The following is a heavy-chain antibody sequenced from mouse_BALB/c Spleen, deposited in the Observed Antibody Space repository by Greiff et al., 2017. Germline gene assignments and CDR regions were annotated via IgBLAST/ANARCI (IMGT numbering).Heavy chain of an antibody. D-gene: IGHD1-1*01. CDR2: ISSGSSTI. J-gene: IGHJ2*01. Sequence: EVQVVESGGGLVQPGGSRKLSCAASGFTFSSFGMHWVRQAPEKGLEWVAYISSGSSTIYYADTVKGRFTISRDNPKNTLFLQMTSLRSEDTAMYYCARSRYYGSQTLFDYWGQGTTLTVSS. CDR3: ARSRYYGSQTLFDY. V-gene: IGHV5-17*02. CDR1: GFTFSSFG.